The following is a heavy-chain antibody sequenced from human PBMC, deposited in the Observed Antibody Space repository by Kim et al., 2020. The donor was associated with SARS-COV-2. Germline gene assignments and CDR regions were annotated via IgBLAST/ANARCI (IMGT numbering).Heavy chain of an antibody. V-gene: IGHV1-18*01. D-gene: IGHD5-12*01. J-gene: IGHJ4*02. CDR3: ARRGYSGYEYFDY. Sequence: NYAQKLHDRITLTTDTSTRTAYMELRSLRSDDTAMYFCARRGYSGYEYFDYWGQGSLVTVSS.